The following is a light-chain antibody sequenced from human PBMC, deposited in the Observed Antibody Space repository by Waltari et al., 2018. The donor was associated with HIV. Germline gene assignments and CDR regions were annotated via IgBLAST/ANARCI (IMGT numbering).Light chain of an antibody. J-gene: IGLJ2*01. Sequence: QSALTQPPSASGSPGQSVTMSCTGTSSDVGGYNYVAWYQQHPGIAPKLMIYEVNKRPSGVPDRVSGSKSGNTASLTVSGLQAEDEADYYCSSYAGSNSFVVFGGGTKLTVL. V-gene: IGLV2-8*01. CDR3: SSYAGSNSFVV. CDR2: EVN. CDR1: SSDVGGYNY.